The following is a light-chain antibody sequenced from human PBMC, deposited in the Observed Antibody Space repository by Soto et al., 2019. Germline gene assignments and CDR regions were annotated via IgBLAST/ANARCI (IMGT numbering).Light chain of an antibody. CDR3: QQYGSSPRT. V-gene: IGKV3-20*01. CDR1: QSVNSN. J-gene: IGKJ1*01. CDR2: GAS. Sequence: EIVMTQSPPTLSVSPGDGATLSCRASQSVNSNLAWYQQKPGQAPRLLIYGASRRAMHIPARFSGSGSGTDFTLTISRLEPEDFAVYYCQQYGSSPRTFGQGTKVDIK.